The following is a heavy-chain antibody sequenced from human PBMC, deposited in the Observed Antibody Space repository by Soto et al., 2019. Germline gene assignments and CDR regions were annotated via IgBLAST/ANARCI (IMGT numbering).Heavy chain of an antibody. CDR3: ARDLRQQLFDY. CDR2: ISAYNGNK. J-gene: IGHJ4*02. Sequence: QVQLGQSGAEVKKPGASVKVSCKASGYTFTSYGISWVRQAPGQGLEWMGWISAYNGNKKYAQKLQGRVSMTTDTSTSTAYMELSSLRSDDTAVYYCARDLRQQLFDYWGQGTLVTVSS. D-gene: IGHD6-13*01. CDR1: GYTFTSYG. V-gene: IGHV1-18*01.